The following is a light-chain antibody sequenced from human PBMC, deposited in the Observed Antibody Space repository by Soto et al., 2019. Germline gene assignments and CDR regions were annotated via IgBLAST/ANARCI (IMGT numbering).Light chain of an antibody. V-gene: IGLV2-14*01. CDR3: SSYASTSTQL. J-gene: IGLJ2*01. CDR2: EVA. Sequence: QSVLTQPASVSGSPGQSITISCTGTSSDIGGYNYVSWYQQHPGKAPKLIIYEVANRPSGVSNRFSGSKSDNTASLTISGLQAEDEADYYCSSYASTSTQLFGRGTKVTVL. CDR1: SSDIGGYNY.